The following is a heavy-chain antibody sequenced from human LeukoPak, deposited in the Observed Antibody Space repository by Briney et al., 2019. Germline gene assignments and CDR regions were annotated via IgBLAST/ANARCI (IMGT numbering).Heavy chain of an antibody. CDR2: MSAYNGNT. Sequence: GASVKVSCKASGYTFTSYGISWVRQAPGQGLEWMGWMSAYNGNTNYAQKLQGRVTMTTDTSTSTAYMELRSLRSDDTAVYYCARGGYYDSSGYYNYWGPGTLVTVSS. D-gene: IGHD3-22*01. CDR1: GYTFTSYG. CDR3: ARGGYYDSSGYYNY. V-gene: IGHV1-18*01. J-gene: IGHJ4*02.